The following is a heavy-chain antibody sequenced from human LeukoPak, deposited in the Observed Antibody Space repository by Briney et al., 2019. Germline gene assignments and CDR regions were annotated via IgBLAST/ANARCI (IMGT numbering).Heavy chain of an antibody. Sequence: GGSLRLSCAASGFTLSSFAMNWVRQAPGKGLEWISYITSASNTIFYADSVKGRFTVSRDNAKNSLYLQMNSLRAEDTAVYYCARGRMGGLFDCWGQGALVTVSS. CDR3: ARGRMGGLFDC. D-gene: IGHD3-16*01. CDR1: GFTLSSFA. J-gene: IGHJ4*02. CDR2: ITSASNTI. V-gene: IGHV3-48*01.